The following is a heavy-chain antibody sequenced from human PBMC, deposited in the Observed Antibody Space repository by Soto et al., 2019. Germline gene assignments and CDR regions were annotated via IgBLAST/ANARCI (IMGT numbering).Heavy chain of an antibody. CDR2: INGDGSTT. CDR1: GFTFSTYW. CDR3: PSITMVRGPTDD. D-gene: IGHD3-10*01. J-gene: IGHJ1*01. V-gene: IGHV3-74*02. Sequence: EVRLVESGGGLVQPGGSLRLSCAASGFTFSTYWMHWVRQAPGKGLEWVSRINGDGSTTKYADSVKGRFTISRDNAKNRLYLQMNTLSADDEAVYDCPSITMVRGPTDDWGQGNLVTVSP.